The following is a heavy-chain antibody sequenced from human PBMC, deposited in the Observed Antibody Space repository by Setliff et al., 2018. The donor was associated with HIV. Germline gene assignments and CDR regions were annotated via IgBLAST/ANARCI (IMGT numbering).Heavy chain of an antibody. D-gene: IGHD6-19*01. CDR2: INPNSGGT. CDR1: GYTFTGYY. V-gene: IGHV1-2*02. CDR3: ARARGEGGSGWYGYYFDY. Sequence: ASVKVSCKASGYTFTGYYMHWVRQAPGQGLEWMGWINPNSGGTNYAQKFQGRVTMTRDTSISTFYMEVTRLTSDDTAVYYCARARGEGGSGWYGYYFDYWGQGTLVTVSS. J-gene: IGHJ4*02.